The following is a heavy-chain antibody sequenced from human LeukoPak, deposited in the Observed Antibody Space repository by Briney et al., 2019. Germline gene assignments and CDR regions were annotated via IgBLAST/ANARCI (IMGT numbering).Heavy chain of an antibody. Sequence: PGGSLRLSCSASGFTFSTYWMNWVRQAPGKGLEWVGRIKSKTDGGTTDYAAPVKGRFTISRDDSKNTLYLQMNSLKTEDTAVYYCTTDSAYSAAVDIWGQGTMVTVSS. J-gene: IGHJ3*02. CDR1: GFTFSTYW. CDR3: TTDSAYSAAVDI. V-gene: IGHV3-15*07. CDR2: IKSKTDGGTT. D-gene: IGHD5-12*01.